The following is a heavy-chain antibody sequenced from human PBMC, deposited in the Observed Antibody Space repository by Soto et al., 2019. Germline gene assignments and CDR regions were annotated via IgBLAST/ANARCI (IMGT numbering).Heavy chain of an antibody. V-gene: IGHV1-18*01. D-gene: IGHD3-22*01. CDR3: ARDLYRDYYDSSGYGGFFAH. CDR1: GYTFTDYG. Sequence: ASVKVSCKASGYTFTDYGVSWVRQAPGQGLEWMGWVSSYNGTTNYAQKLQDRVTMTTDTSTSSADMELRSLRSADTAVYYCARDLYRDYYDSSGYGGFFAHWGHGTLVTVSS. J-gene: IGHJ4*01. CDR2: VSSYNGTT.